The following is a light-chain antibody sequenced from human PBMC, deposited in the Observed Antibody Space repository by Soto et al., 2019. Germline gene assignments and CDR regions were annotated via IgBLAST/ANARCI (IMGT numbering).Light chain of an antibody. CDR3: MQALQTPRT. Sequence: DIVMTQSPLSLPVTPGEPASISCRSSQSLLHSNGYNYLDWYLQKPGQSPQLLIYLGSNRASGVPDRFSVSGSGTDFTLKISRVEAEDVGVYYCMQALQTPRTFGPGTKVDIK. CDR2: LGS. CDR1: QSLLHSNGYNY. V-gene: IGKV2-28*01. J-gene: IGKJ3*01.